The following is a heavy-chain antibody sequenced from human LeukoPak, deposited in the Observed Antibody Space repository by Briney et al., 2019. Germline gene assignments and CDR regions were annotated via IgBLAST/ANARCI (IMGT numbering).Heavy chain of an antibody. V-gene: IGHV3-20*04. CDR3: ASDGSVVGARYMDV. CDR1: GFTFDDYG. Sequence: PGGSLRLSXAASGFTFDDYGMSWVRQAPGKGLEWVSGINWNGGSTGYADSVKGRFTISRDNAKNSLYLQMNSLRAEDTALYYCASDGSVVGARYMDVWGKGTTVTVSS. CDR2: INWNGGST. D-gene: IGHD1-26*01. J-gene: IGHJ6*03.